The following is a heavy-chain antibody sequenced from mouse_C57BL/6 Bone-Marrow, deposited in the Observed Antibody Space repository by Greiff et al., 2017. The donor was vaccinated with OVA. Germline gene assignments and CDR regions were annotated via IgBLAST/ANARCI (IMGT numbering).Heavy chain of an antibody. Sequence: EVHLVESGGGLVQPGASLKLSCESNEYAFPCHYMSWVRQTPEQRLELVAVIHSDGGSTYYPDTMERRSIITRDNTTTTLYLQMSSLRSEDTALYYCSTQDYYSNDGDEWGQGHSVTVSS. CDR3: STQDYYSNDGDE. J-gene: IGHJ4*01. V-gene: IGHV5-2*01. CDR1: EYAFPCHY. D-gene: IGHD2-5*01. CDR2: IHSDGGST.